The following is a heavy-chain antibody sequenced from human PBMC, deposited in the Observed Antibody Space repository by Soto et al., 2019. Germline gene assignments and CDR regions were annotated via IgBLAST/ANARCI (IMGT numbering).Heavy chain of an antibody. CDR1: GGSFSGDY. CDR3: ARGGIAAPIDY. CDR2: INHSGST. J-gene: IGHJ4*02. D-gene: IGHD6-13*01. Sequence: SETLSLTCAVYGGSFSGDYWSWIRQPPGKGLEWMGEINHSGSTNYNPSLKSRFTISVDTSKNKVSLKLSSVTAADTAVYYCARGGIAAPIDYWGQGPLVTVSS. V-gene: IGHV4-34*01.